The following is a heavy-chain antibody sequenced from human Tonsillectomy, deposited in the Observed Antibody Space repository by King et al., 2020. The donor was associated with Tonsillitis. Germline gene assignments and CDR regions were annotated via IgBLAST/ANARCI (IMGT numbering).Heavy chain of an antibody. Sequence: QLVQSGGGLVKPGGSLRLSCAASGFTFSSYSMNWVRQAPGKGLEWVSSISSSSSYIYYADSVKGRFTISRDNAKNSLYLQMNSLRAEDTAVYYCARDKGGYVLARFASWGQGPLAPVPP. CDR3: ARDKGGYVLARFAS. D-gene: IGHD3-16*01. V-gene: IGHV3-21*01. J-gene: IGHJ4*02. CDR2: ISSSSSYI. CDR1: GFTFSSYS.